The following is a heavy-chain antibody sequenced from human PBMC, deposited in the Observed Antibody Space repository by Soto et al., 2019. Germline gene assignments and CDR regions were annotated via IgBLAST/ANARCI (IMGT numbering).Heavy chain of an antibody. CDR1: GFTFSSYA. CDR3: ARDTERYCSGGSCYYFDY. CDR2: ISYDGSNK. V-gene: IGHV3-30-3*01. Sequence: QVQLVESGGGVVQPGRSLRLSCAASGFTFSSYAMHWVRQAPGKGLEWVAVISYDGSNKYYADSVKGRFTISRDNSKNTQXLQMNSLRAEDTAVYYCARDTERYCSGGSCYYFDYWGQGTLVTVSS. D-gene: IGHD2-15*01. J-gene: IGHJ4*02.